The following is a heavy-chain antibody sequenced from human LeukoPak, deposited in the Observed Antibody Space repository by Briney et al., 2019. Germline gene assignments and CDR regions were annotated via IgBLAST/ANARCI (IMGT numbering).Heavy chain of an antibody. V-gene: IGHV5-51*01. CDR2: IYPGDSDT. CDR1: GYSFTSYW. Sequence: GESLKISCKGSGYSFTSYWIGWVRQMPGKGLEWMGIIYPGDSDTRYSPSFQGQVTISADKSISTAYLQWSNLKASDTAMYYCARLGAYCGGDCYPDFDYWGQGTLVTVSS. D-gene: IGHD2-21*02. CDR3: ARLGAYCGGDCYPDFDY. J-gene: IGHJ4*02.